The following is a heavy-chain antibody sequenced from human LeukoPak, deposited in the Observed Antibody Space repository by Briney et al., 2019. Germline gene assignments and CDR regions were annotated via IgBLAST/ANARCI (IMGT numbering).Heavy chain of an antibody. CDR2: IYYSGST. CDR3: AREGYHDFWSGFPEHDAFDI. D-gene: IGHD3-3*01. J-gene: IGHJ3*02. V-gene: IGHV4-59*01. Sequence: SETLSLTCTVSGGSISSYYWSWIRQPPGKGLECIGYIYYSGSTNYNPSLKSRVTISVDTSKNQFSLKLSSVTAADTAVYYCAREGYHDFWSGFPEHDAFDIWGQGTMVTVSS. CDR1: GGSISSYY.